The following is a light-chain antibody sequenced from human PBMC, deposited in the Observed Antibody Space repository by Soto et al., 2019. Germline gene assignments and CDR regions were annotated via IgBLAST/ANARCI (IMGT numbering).Light chain of an antibody. CDR1: SSDVGGYNY. CDR2: DVS. J-gene: IGLJ1*01. V-gene: IGLV2-14*01. CDR3: SSYTSSSFYV. Sequence: QSALTQPASVSGSPGQSITISCTGTSSDVGGYNYVSWYQQHPGKAPKLMIYDVSNRPSGVSNRFSGSNSGNTASLTISGLQAVDETDYYCSSYTSSSFYVFGTGTKLTVL.